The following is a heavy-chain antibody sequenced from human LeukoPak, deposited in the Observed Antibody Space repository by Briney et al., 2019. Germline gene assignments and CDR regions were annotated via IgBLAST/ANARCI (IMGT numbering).Heavy chain of an antibody. Sequence: SETLSLTCTVSGGSISSYYWSWIRQPPGKGLEWIGEINHSGSTNYNPSLKSRVTISVDTSKNQFSLKLSSVTAADTAVYYCARRAFFYYYYMDVWGKGTTVTISS. CDR3: ARRAFFYYYYMDV. D-gene: IGHD3-16*01. J-gene: IGHJ6*03. CDR2: INHSGST. V-gene: IGHV4-34*01. CDR1: GGSISSYY.